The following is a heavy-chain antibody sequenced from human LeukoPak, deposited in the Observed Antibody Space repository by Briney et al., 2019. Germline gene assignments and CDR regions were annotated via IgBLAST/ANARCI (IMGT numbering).Heavy chain of an antibody. Sequence: PSETLSLTCTVSGGSISSYYWSWIRQPPGKGLEWIGYIYYSGSTNYNPSLKSRVTISVDTSKNQFSLKLSSVTAADTAVYYCARSTGDSSGRAFDIWGQGTMVTVSS. J-gene: IGHJ3*02. CDR1: GGSISSYY. D-gene: IGHD7-27*01. CDR3: ARSTGDSSGRAFDI. CDR2: IYYSGST. V-gene: IGHV4-59*08.